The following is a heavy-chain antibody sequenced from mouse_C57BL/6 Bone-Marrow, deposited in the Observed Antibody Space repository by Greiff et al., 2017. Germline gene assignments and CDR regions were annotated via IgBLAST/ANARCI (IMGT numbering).Heavy chain of an antibody. D-gene: IGHD2-2*01. CDR3: ARGEGLLWFSWFAY. J-gene: IGHJ3*01. CDR2: ISYDGSN. V-gene: IGHV3-6*01. CDR1: GYSITSGYY. Sequence: EVKVEESGPGLVKPSQSLSLTCSVTGYSITSGYYWNWIRHFPGNKLEWMGYISYDGSNNYNPSLKNRISITRDTSKNQFFLKLNSVTTEDTATYYCARGEGLLWFSWFAYWGQGTLVTVSA.